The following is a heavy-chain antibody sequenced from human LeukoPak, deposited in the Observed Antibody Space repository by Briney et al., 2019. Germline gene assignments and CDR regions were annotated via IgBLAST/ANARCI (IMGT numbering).Heavy chain of an antibody. Sequence: GGSLRLSCAASGFTFSDCHIHWVRQAPGKGLDWVALIWYDEDAKFYADSVKGRFTISRDNSKDTLYLQMNSLGVEDTAVYYCARERGGDAFDIWGQGTMVTVSS. CDR1: GFTFSDCH. D-gene: IGHD2-15*01. J-gene: IGHJ3*02. V-gene: IGHV3-33*01. CDR3: ARERGGDAFDI. CDR2: IWYDEDAK.